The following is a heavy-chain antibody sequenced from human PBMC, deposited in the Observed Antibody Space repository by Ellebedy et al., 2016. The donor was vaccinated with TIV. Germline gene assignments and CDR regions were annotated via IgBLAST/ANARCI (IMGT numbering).Heavy chain of an antibody. CDR3: AKWTVGYCSSDSCYNGDY. J-gene: IGHJ4*02. D-gene: IGHD2-2*01. V-gene: IGHV4-34*01. CDR1: GGSFSNYY. CDR2: FNLAATT. Sequence: MPSETLSLTCAVYGGSFSNYYWSWIRQPPGKGLEWIGAFNLAATTNYHPSLKSRVTISVDTSKNQFSLRLPAVTAADTAVYYCAKWTVGYCSSDSCYNGDYWGQGTLVTVSS.